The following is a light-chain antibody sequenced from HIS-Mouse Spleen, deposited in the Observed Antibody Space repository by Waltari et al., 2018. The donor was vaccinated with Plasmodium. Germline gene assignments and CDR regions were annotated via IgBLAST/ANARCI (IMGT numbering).Light chain of an antibody. CDR3: QQYNNWSFT. CDR2: GAS. Sequence: ELVMTQSPATLYVSPGERATLSCRASQSVSSNLAWYQQKPGQAPRLLIYGASTRATGIPARFSGSGSGTEFTLTISSLQSEDFAVYYCQQYNNWSFTFGPGTKVDIK. J-gene: IGKJ3*01. CDR1: QSVSSN. V-gene: IGKV3-15*01.